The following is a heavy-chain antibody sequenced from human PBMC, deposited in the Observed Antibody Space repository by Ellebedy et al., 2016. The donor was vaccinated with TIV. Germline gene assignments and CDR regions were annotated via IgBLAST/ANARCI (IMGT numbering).Heavy chain of an antibody. CDR2: INSDGSST. D-gene: IGHD5-24*01. Sequence: GESLKISCAASGFTLSSSWMHWVRQAPGKGLVWVSRINSDGSSTAYADSVRGRFTISRDNAKNTLYLQMNSLRAEDTAVYRCVRAGDGYNFPFASWGQGTLVTVSS. CDR1: GFTLSSSW. V-gene: IGHV3-74*01. J-gene: IGHJ4*02. CDR3: VRAGDGYNFPFAS.